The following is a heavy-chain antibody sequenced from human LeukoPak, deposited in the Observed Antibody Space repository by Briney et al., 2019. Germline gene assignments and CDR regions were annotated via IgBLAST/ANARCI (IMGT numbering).Heavy chain of an antibody. J-gene: IGHJ4*02. Sequence: GGSLRLSCEASGFTFSSYAMSWVRQAPGKGLEWVSAISGSGGSTYYADSVKGRFTISRDNSKNTLYLQMNSLRAEDTAVYYCANHITMVRGVIDYWGQGTLVTVSS. CDR2: ISGSGGST. D-gene: IGHD3-10*01. CDR3: ANHITMVRGVIDY. V-gene: IGHV3-23*01. CDR1: GFTFSSYA.